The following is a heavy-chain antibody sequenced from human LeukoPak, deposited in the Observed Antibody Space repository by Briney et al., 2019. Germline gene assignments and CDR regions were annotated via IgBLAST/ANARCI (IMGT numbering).Heavy chain of an antibody. Sequence: PSETLSLTCTVSGGSISSGSYYWSWIRQPAGKGLEWIGRIYTSGSTNYNPSLKSRVTISVDTSKNQFSLKLSSVTAADTAVYYCARVYGDYAHYYYYMDVWGKGTTVTVSS. CDR2: IYTSGST. CDR3: ARVYGDYAHYYYYMDV. CDR1: GGSISSGSYY. J-gene: IGHJ6*03. D-gene: IGHD4-17*01. V-gene: IGHV4-61*02.